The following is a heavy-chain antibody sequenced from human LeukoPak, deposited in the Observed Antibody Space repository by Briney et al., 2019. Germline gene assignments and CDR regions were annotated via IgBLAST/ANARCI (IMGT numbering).Heavy chain of an antibody. J-gene: IGHJ4*02. CDR1: GGSISSSSYY. CDR2: IYYSGST. Sequence: SETLSLTCTVSGGSISSSSYYWGWIRQPPGKGLEWIGSIYYSGSTYYNPSLKSRVTISVDTSKNQFSLKLSSVTAADTAVYYCARLDGDYTRLFDYXXQGTLVTVXS. CDR3: ARLDGDYTRLFDY. D-gene: IGHD4-17*01. V-gene: IGHV4-39*01.